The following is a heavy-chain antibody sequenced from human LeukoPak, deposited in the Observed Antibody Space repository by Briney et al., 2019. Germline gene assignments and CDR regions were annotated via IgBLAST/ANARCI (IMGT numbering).Heavy chain of an antibody. CDR2: MSYGGTYK. Sequence: PGGSLRLSCAASGFTFCIYSVHWVPDAPHKGLGGVGFMSYGGTYKYYADSVKGRFTISRDNSKNTVYLQMNSLRGEDTAVYYCARSRGSPNSGEDAFDIWGQGTVVTVSS. D-gene: IGHD2-15*01. CDR3: ARSRGSPNSGEDAFDI. V-gene: IGHV3-30-3*01. J-gene: IGHJ3*02. CDR1: GFTFCIYS.